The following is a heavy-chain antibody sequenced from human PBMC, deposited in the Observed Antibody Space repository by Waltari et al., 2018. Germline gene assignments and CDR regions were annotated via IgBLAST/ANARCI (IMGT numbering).Heavy chain of an antibody. CDR1: GFTFSTYT. CDR2: INSGSTSI. V-gene: IGHV3-21*01. Sequence: EVLLVESGGGPVKPGGSLRLSCAASGFTFSTYTMNWVRQAPGKGLEWVSSINSGSTSIYYADSVKGRFTIARDNAKNSLYLQMNSLRAEDTALYYCAREVRRNWFDPWGQGTLVTVSS. CDR3: AREVRRNWFDP. J-gene: IGHJ5*02.